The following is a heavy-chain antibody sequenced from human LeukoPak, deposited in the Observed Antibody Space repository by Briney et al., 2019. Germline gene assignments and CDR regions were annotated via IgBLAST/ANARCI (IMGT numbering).Heavy chain of an antibody. J-gene: IGHJ5*01. CDR2: IYPGDSDT. CDR3: ARLPYCGGDCYPNWFDT. CDR1: GYSFTSYW. V-gene: IGHV5-51*01. Sequence: GESLKISCKGSGYSFTSYWIGWVRQMPGKGLEWMGIIYPGDSDTRYSPSFQGQVTISADKSISSAYLQWSSLKASDIAMYYCARLPYCGGDCYPNWFDTWGQGTLVTVSS. D-gene: IGHD2-21*02.